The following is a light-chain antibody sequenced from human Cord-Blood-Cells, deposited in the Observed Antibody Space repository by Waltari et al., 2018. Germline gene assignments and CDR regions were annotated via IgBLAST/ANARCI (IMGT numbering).Light chain of an antibody. CDR1: QSVLYSSNNKNY. Sequence: DLVMTQSPDSLAVSLGAMATINCKSSQSVLYSSNNKNYLAWYQQKPGQPPKLLIYWAATRESGVPDRFSGSGSGTDFTLTISSLQAEDVAVYYCQQYYSTPYTFGQGTKLEIK. J-gene: IGKJ2*01. CDR2: WAA. CDR3: QQYYSTPYT. V-gene: IGKV4-1*01.